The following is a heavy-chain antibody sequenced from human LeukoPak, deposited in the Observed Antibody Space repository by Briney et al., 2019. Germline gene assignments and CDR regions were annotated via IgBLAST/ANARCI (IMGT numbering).Heavy chain of an antibody. D-gene: IGHD3-22*01. J-gene: IGHJ4*02. CDR3: ARRSYDSSGYYQFDY. CDR2: IIPIFGTE. CDR1: GGTFSSYA. V-gene: IGHV1-69*15. Sequence: SVQVSCKASGGTFSSYAFSWVRQAPGQGLEWVGRIIPIFGTENYAQKFQGSVTITPDESTSTAYMEQSSVRSEDTAVYYCARRSYDSSGYYQFDYWGQGTLVTVPS.